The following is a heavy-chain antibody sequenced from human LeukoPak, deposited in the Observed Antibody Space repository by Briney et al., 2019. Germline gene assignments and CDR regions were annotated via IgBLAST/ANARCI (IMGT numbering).Heavy chain of an antibody. J-gene: IGHJ6*03. CDR3: AKDAGSYYYYYMDV. CDR2: ISSSGSTI. CDR1: GFTFSDYY. D-gene: IGHD6-13*01. V-gene: IGHV3-11*01. Sequence: GGSLRLSCAASGFTFSDYYMSWIRQAPGKGLEWVSYISSSGSTIYYADSVKGRFTISRDNAKNSLYLQMNSLRAEDMALYYCAKDAGSYYYYYMDVWGKGTTVTVSS.